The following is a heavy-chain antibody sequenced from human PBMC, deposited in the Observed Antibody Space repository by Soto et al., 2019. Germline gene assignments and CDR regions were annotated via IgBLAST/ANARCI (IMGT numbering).Heavy chain of an antibody. V-gene: IGHV3-30-3*01. CDR3: ARDTSAVTGTTGDFDY. Sequence: QVQLVESGGGVVQPGRSPRLSCAASGFTFSSYAMHWVRQAPGKGLEWVAVISYDGTHKNHADSVKGRFTISRDNSKKTVYLQMSSLRAEDTAVYYCARDTSAVTGTTGDFDYWGQGTLVTVSS. CDR1: GFTFSSYA. CDR2: ISYDGTHK. J-gene: IGHJ4*02. D-gene: IGHD1-20*01.